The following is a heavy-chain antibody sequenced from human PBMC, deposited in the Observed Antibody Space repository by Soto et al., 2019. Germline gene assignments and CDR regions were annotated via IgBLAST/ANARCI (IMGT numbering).Heavy chain of an antibody. Sequence: SETLSLTCAVHGGSFTGYYLSWIRQPPGKGLEWIVSVNHIWITNYDPSLKSRLTVAVYTSENQFSLKMRSVTAADTAVYYCARGLPNYFDYWGQGALVTVCS. CDR1: GGSFTGYY. CDR2: VNHIWIT. V-gene: IGHV4-34*01. CDR3: ARGLPNYFDY. D-gene: IGHD1-26*01. J-gene: IGHJ4*02.